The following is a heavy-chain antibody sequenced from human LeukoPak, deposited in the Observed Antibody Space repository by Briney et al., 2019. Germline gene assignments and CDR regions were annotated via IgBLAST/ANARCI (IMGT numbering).Heavy chain of an antibody. D-gene: IGHD6-13*01. CDR3: ARGQGGAAADSSFDY. V-gene: IGHV1-8*01. CDR2: MNPNSGNT. J-gene: IGHJ4*02. Sequence: GASVKVSCKASGYTFTSYDINWVRQATGQGLEWMGWMNPNSGNTGYAQKFQGRVTITRNTSISTAYMELSSLRSEDTAVYYCARGQGGAAADSSFDYWGQGTLVTVSS. CDR1: GYTFTSYD.